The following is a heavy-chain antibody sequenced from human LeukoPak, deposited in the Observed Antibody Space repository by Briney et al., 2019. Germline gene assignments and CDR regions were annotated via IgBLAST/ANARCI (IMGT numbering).Heavy chain of an antibody. D-gene: IGHD2-21*01. CDR1: GGSISSYY. J-gene: IGHJ4*02. V-gene: IGHV4-59*01. CDR2: IYYSGST. Sequence: SETLSLTCTVPGGSISSYYWSWIRQPPGKGLEWIGYIYYSGSTNYNPSLKSRVTISVDTSKNQFSLKLSSVTAADTAVYYCASYSGSFDYWGQGTLVTVSS. CDR3: ASYSGSFDY.